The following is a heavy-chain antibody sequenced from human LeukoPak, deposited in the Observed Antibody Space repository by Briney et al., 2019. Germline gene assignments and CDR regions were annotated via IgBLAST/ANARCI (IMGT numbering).Heavy chain of an antibody. J-gene: IGHJ4*02. CDR2: IYSGGST. Sequence: PGGSLRLSCAASGFTVSSNYMSWVRQAPGKGLEWVSVIYSGGSTYYADSMKGRFSISRDNSENTLYLQMNSLRAEDTGVYYCATLRRENSGYDYPDYWGQGTLVTVSS. V-gene: IGHV3-53*01. CDR3: ATLRRENSGYDYPDY. CDR1: GFTVSSNY. D-gene: IGHD5-12*01.